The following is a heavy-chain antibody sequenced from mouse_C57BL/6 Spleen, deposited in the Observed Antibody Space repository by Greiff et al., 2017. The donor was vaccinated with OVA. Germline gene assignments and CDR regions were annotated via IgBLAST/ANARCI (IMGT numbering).Heavy chain of an antibody. CDR1: GYTFTEYT. Sequence: LVKPGASVQLSCKASGYTFTEYTIHWVKQRSGQGLEWIGWFYPGSGSIKYNEKFKDKATLTADKSSSTVYMELSRLTSEDSAVYFCARHEDSLYDGYWYFDVWGTGTTVTVSS. J-gene: IGHJ1*03. CDR3: ARHEDSLYDGYWYFDV. CDR2: FYPGSGSI. D-gene: IGHD2-3*01. V-gene: IGHV1-62-2*01.